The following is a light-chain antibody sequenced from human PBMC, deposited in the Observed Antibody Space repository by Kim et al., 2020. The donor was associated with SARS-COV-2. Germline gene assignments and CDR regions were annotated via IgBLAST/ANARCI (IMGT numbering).Light chain of an antibody. V-gene: IGLV1-44*01. CDR1: SSNIGTNA. CDR2: SND. Sequence: ELTQPPSASGTPGQRVTISCSGSSSNIGTNAVNWYQQVPGTAPKTLIFSNDYRPSGVPDRFSGSKSGTSASLAISGLQSEDEADYFCAAWDGSLWVFGGGTQLTVL. CDR3: AAWDGSLWV. J-gene: IGLJ2*01.